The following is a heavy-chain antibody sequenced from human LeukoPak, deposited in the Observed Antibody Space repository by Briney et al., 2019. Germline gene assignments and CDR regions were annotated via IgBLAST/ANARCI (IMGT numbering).Heavy chain of an antibody. J-gene: IGHJ4*02. CDR3: ARHGMATLGPYYFDY. CDR1: GGSISIYY. Sequence: SETLSLTCTVSGGSISIYYWSWIRHPPGKGLEGIGYIYYSGSTNYNPSLKSRVPISVDTPKNQFSLKLSSVTAADTAVYYCARHGMATLGPYYFDYWGQGTLVTVSS. CDR2: IYYSGST. V-gene: IGHV4-59*01. D-gene: IGHD5-24*01.